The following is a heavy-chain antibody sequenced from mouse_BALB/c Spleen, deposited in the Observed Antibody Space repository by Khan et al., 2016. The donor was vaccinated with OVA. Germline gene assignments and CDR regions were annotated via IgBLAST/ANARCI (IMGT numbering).Heavy chain of an antibody. Sequence: QVQLQQPGAELVRPGASVKLSCKASGYSFTSYWMNWVKQRPGQGLEWIGMIHPSDSETRLNQKFKDKAILTVDKSSNTAYMQLSSPTSEDSAVYCCALNWDEDYYFDYWGQGSTLTVSS. J-gene: IGHJ2*01. CDR3: ALNWDEDYYFDY. CDR2: IHPSDSET. V-gene: IGHV1S82*01. D-gene: IGHD4-1*01. CDR1: GYSFTSYW.